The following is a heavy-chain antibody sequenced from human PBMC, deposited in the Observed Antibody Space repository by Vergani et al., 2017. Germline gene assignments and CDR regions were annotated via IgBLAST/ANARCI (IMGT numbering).Heavy chain of an antibody. CDR2: IYYSGST. Sequence: QVQLQESGPGLVKPSETLSLTCTVSGGSISSYHWSWIRQPPGKGLEWIGYIYYSGSTNYNPSLKSRVTISVDTSKNQFSLKLSSVTAADTAVYYCASDTHSGQRADRWGQGILVTVTS. D-gene: IGHD6-19*01. J-gene: IGHJ5*02. CDR3: ASDTHSGQRADR. CDR1: GGSISSYH. V-gene: IGHV4-59*01.